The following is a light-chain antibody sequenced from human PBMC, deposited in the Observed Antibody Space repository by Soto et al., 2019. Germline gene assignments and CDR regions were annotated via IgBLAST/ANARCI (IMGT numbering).Light chain of an antibody. V-gene: IGKV3-15*01. CDR3: QQYDNWPPYT. CDR2: GAS. Sequence: EIVMTQSPATLSVSPGERATLSCRASQSIRNNLIWYQQKSGQAPRLLIYGASTRATGIPARFSGSGSGTEFTLTISSLQSEDFAVYYCQQYDNWPPYTFGQGTKVDIK. J-gene: IGKJ2*01. CDR1: QSIRNN.